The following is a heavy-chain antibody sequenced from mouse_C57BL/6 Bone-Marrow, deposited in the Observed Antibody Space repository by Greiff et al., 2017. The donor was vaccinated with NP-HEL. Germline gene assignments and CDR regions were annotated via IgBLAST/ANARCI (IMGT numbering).Heavy chain of an antibody. V-gene: IGHV15-2*01. J-gene: IGHJ3*01. CDR3: ARQDYYGSSYWFAY. CDR1: DSSVFPIAY. D-gene: IGHD1-1*01. CDR2: IIPSIGRT. Sequence: QVQLQQSGSALRRPGSSVKLSCKDFDSSVFPIAYMSWVRQKPGHGFEWIGGIIPSIGRTIYGEKFEDKATLDADTLSNTAYLELNSLTSEDSAIYYCARQDYYGSSYWFAYWGQGTLVTVSA.